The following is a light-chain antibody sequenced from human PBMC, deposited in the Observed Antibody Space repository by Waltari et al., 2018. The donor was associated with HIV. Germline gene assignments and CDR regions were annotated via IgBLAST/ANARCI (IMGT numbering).Light chain of an antibody. CDR3: QQYNHWPLT. CDR1: QSVRNE. V-gene: IGKV3-15*01. Sequence: ETVLTKSPATLSVSPGERVTRSCRASQSVRNELAWHQQKPGQAPRLLIYGTTTRATGIPARFSGGGSGTEFTLTITSLQSEDFAVYYCQQYNHWPLTFGRGTKVEIK. CDR2: GTT. J-gene: IGKJ4*01.